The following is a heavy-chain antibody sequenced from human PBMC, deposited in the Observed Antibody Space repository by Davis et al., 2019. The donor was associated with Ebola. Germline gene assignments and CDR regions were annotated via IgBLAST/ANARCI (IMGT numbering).Heavy chain of an antibody. CDR3: ARDRDYLDS. J-gene: IGHJ4*02. CDR1: GFTFSSYA. CDR2: TSYDGSNE. V-gene: IGHV3-30*04. Sequence: GESLKISCAASGFTFSSYAVHWVRQAPGKGLEWVAVTSYDGSNEYYADSVKGRFTISRDNSKNTLYLQMNSLRAEDTAVYYCARDRDYLDSWGQGTLVTVSS.